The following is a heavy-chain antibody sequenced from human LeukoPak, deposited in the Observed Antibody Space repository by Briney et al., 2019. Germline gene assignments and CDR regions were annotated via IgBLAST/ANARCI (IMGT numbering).Heavy chain of an antibody. CDR2: INHSGGT. Sequence: SETLSLTCTVSGGSISSYYWSWIRQPPGKGLEWIGEINHSGGTNYNPSLKSRVTISVDTSKNQFSLKLSSVTAADTAVYYCARSLWFGVPRHLLRFDPWGQGTLVTVSS. J-gene: IGHJ5*02. V-gene: IGHV4-34*01. CDR1: GGSISSYY. D-gene: IGHD3-10*01. CDR3: ARSLWFGVPRHLLRFDP.